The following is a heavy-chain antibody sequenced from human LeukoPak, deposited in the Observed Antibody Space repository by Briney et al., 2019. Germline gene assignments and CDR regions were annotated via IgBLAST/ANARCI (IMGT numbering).Heavy chain of an antibody. V-gene: IGHV3-33*06. CDR2: ISFDGSSK. Sequence: GKSLRLSCAASGFTFNSYGMSWVRQAPGKGPEWVAFISFDGSSKYYGDSVKGRFVFHRDNSQNTMYLQMDSLRAEDTATYYCAKDLSPRGYTYGYGVFEIWGQGTRVTVSS. J-gene: IGHJ3*02. CDR3: AKDLSPRGYTYGYGVFEI. D-gene: IGHD5-18*01. CDR1: GFTFNSYG.